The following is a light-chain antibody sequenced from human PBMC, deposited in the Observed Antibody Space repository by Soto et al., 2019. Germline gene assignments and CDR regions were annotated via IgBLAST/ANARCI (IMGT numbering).Light chain of an antibody. V-gene: IGLV2-8*01. CDR2: DVS. J-gene: IGLJ1*01. CDR3: SSYAGTNIHYV. CDR1: SSDVGGYNY. Sequence: XSVLTQPPSASGSPGQSVTISCTGTSSDVGGYNYVSWYQQHPGKAPKLMIYDVSKRPSGVPDRFSGSKSGNTASLTVSGLQAEDEADYYCSSYAGTNIHYVFGTGTKVTVL.